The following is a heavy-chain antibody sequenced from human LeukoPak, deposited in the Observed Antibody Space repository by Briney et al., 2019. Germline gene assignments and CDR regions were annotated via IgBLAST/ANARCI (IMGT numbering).Heavy chain of an antibody. V-gene: IGHV4-34*01. Sequence: SETLSLTCAVYGGSFSGYYWSWIRQPPGKGLEWIGEINHSGSTNYNPSLKSRVTISVDTSKNQFSLKLSSVTAADTAVYYCARRGILWFGELLLLDYWGQGTLVTVSS. CDR2: INHSGST. CDR3: ARRGILWFGELLLLDY. J-gene: IGHJ4*02. CDR1: GGSFSGYY. D-gene: IGHD3-10*01.